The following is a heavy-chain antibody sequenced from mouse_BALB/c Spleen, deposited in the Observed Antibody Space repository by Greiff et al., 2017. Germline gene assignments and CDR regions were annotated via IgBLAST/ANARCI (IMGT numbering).Heavy chain of an antibody. CDR3: ARGALYGSSPLDY. V-gene: IGHV1-67*01. CDR2: ISTYYGNT. CDR1: GYTFTDYA. D-gene: IGHD1-1*01. Sequence: QVQLQQSGPELVRPGVSVKISCKGSGYTFTDYAMHWVKQSHAKSLEWIGVISTYYGNTNYNQKFKGKATMTVDKSSSTAYMELARLTSEDSAIYYCARGALYGSSPLDYWGQGTTLTVSS. J-gene: IGHJ2*01.